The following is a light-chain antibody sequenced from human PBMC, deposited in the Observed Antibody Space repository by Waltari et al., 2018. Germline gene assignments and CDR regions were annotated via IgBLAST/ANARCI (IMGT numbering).Light chain of an antibody. Sequence: QSALTQPPSASGSPGQSVSISCTGTSSDVGGYNFVSWYQQHPGKAPKLMIYDVNKRPSGVPHRFSGSKSGNTASLTVSGLQAEDEADYYCSSYAGSNNYVFGSGTKVTVL. V-gene: IGLV2-8*01. CDR3: SSYAGSNNYV. CDR2: DVN. J-gene: IGLJ1*01. CDR1: SSDVGGYNF.